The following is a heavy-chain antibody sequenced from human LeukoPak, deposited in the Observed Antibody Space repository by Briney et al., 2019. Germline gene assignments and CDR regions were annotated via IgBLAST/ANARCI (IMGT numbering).Heavy chain of an antibody. D-gene: IGHD3-10*01. CDR2: ISAYNGNT. Sequence: ASVKVSCKASGYTFTSYAMNWVRQAPGQGLEWMGWISAYNGNTNYAQKLQGRVTMTTDTSTSTAYMELRSLRSDDTAVYYCARDDYMTTYYFDYWGQGTLVTVSS. CDR1: GYTFTSYA. J-gene: IGHJ4*02. CDR3: ARDDYMTTYYFDY. V-gene: IGHV1-18*01.